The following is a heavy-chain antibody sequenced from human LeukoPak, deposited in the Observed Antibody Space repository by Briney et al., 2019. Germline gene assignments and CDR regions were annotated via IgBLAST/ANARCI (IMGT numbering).Heavy chain of an antibody. J-gene: IGHJ4*02. V-gene: IGHV1-69*01. CDR1: GGTFSSYA. CDR2: IIPIFGTA. CDR3: ARGPHGGQLVLEVEFDY. D-gene: IGHD6-6*01. Sequence: SVKVSCKASGGTFSSYAISWVRQAPGQGLEWMGGIIPIFGTANYAQKFQGRVTITADESTSTAYMELSSLRSEDTAVYYCARGPHGGQLVLEVEFDYWGQGTLVTVSS.